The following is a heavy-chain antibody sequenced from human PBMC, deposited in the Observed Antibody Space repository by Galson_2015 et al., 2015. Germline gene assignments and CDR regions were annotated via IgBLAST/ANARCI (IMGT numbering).Heavy chain of an antibody. CDR1: GFTFRSYW. V-gene: IGHV3-7*01. J-gene: IGHJ4*02. Sequence: SLRLSCAGSGFTFRSYWMSWVRQAPGKGLEWVANIKVDGSEKFYVDSVKGRFTISRDNAKSSLYLQMNSLRGEDTAVYYCARERYIERLFRSFDSWGQGVPVTVSS. CDR2: IKVDGSEK. D-gene: IGHD3-3*01. CDR3: ARERYIERLFRSFDS.